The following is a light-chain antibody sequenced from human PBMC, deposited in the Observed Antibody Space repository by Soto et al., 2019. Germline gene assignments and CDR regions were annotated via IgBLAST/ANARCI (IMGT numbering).Light chain of an antibody. Sequence: QPAQTQPPSASGSPGQSVTISCTGTSSDVGAYDYVSWYQQHPGKAPKLMIYEINKRPSGVPDRFSGSKSGNTASLTVSGLQAEDEADYYCSSFAGSNNFPYVFGTGTKVTVL. CDR3: SSFAGSNNFPYV. J-gene: IGLJ1*01. CDR2: EIN. CDR1: SSDVGAYDY. V-gene: IGLV2-8*01.